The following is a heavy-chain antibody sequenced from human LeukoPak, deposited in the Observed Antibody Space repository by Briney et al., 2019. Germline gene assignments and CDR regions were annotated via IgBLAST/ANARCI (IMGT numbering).Heavy chain of an antibody. V-gene: IGHV1-18*01. Sequence: ASVKVSCKASGYTFTSYGISWVRQAPGQGLEWIGWISAYNGNTNYAQKLQGRVTMTTDTSTSTAYMELRSLRSDDTAVYYCARDLEWGYCSSTSCYTGFDPWGQGTLVTVSS. CDR1: GYTFTSYG. CDR3: ARDLEWGYCSSTSCYTGFDP. J-gene: IGHJ5*02. D-gene: IGHD2-2*02. CDR2: ISAYNGNT.